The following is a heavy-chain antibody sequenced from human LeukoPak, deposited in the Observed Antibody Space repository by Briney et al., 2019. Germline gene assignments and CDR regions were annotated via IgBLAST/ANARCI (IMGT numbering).Heavy chain of an antibody. CDR2: IYHSGST. CDR3: AALNDPGGNFFNY. CDR1: GASISRYY. J-gene: IGHJ4*02. V-gene: IGHV4-59*08. D-gene: IGHD4-23*01. Sequence: SETLSLTCTVSGASISRYYWSWIRQPPGKGLEWIAYIYHSGSTNYNPSLKSRVTISIDTSKNQFSLKLSSVTAADTAVYYCAALNDPGGNFFNYWGQGTLVTVSS.